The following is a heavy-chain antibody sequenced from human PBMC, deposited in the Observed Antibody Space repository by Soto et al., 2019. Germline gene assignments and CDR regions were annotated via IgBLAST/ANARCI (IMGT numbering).Heavy chain of an antibody. CDR2: IVPSVDTT. V-gene: IGHV1-69*18. CDR3: ARCPQPPDTADPYAVDV. CDR1: GGTFSRSG. J-gene: IGHJ6*02. Sequence: QVQLVQSGTEVKKPGASVKVSCKASGGTFSRSGFHWVRQAPGQGLEWMGMIVPSVDTTNYAQKFQARVTIIADQFTSTVYMELRSLRFEDTAVSYCARCPQPPDTADPYAVDVWGQGTRVIVSS. D-gene: IGHD5-18*01.